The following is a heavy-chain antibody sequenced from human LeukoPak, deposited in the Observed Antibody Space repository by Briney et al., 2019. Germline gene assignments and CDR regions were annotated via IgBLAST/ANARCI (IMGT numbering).Heavy chain of an antibody. J-gene: IGHJ6*02. CDR1: GGSISSGGYY. Sequence: SETLSLTCTVSGGSISSGGYYWSWIRQHPGKGLEWIGYIYYSGSTYYNPSLKSRVTISVDTSKNQFSLKLSSVTAADTAVYYCARDRNYYGSGSYFGYYYGMDVWGQGTTVTVSS. CDR2: IYYSGST. D-gene: IGHD3-10*01. V-gene: IGHV4-31*03. CDR3: ARDRNYYGSGSYFGYYYGMDV.